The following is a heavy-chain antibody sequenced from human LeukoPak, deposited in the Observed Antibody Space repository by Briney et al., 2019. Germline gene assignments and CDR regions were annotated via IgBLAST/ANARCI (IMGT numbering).Heavy chain of an antibody. Sequence: PGGSLRLSCAASGFTFSSYSMNWVRQAPGKGLEWVSSISSSSSYIYYADSVKGRFTISRDNAKNSLYLQMNSLRAEDTAVYYCANKAVASHPPEYWGQGTLATVSS. D-gene: IGHD6-19*01. V-gene: IGHV3-21*01. CDR3: ANKAVASHPPEY. CDR2: ISSSSSYI. J-gene: IGHJ4*02. CDR1: GFTFSSYS.